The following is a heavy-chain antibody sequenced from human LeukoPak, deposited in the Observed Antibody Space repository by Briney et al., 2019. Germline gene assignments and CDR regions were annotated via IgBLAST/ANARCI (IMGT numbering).Heavy chain of an antibody. CDR1: GFTFTHYC. CDR3: AGGDYFGSGSARRHWFDP. D-gene: IGHD3-10*01. V-gene: IGHV3-7*04. Sequence: GGSLRLSCAASGFTFTHYCMHWVRQAPGKGLEWVAFIVQDGRETYYVDSAKGRFTISRDNAKNSLYLQMNSLGAEDTAVYYCAGGDYFGSGSARRHWFDPWGQGTLVTVSS. CDR2: IVQDGRET. J-gene: IGHJ5*02.